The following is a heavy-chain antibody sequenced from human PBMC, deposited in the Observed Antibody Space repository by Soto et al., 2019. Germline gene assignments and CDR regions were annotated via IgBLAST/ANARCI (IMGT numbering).Heavy chain of an antibody. D-gene: IGHD3-3*01. J-gene: IGHJ4*02. V-gene: IGHV3-15*01. CDR1: GFTFSNAW. CDR3: TTDFLEWLWYYFDY. CDR2: IKSKTDGGTT. Sequence: GGSLRLSCAASGFTFSNAWMSWVRQAPGKGLEWVGRIKSKTDGGTTDYAAPVKGRFTISRDDSKNTLYLQMNSLKTEDTAVYYCTTDFLEWLWYYFDYWGQGTLVTVSS.